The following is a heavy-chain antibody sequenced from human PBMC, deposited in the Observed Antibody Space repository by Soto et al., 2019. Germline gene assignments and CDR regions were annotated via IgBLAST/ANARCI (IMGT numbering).Heavy chain of an antibody. V-gene: IGHV4-59*01. D-gene: IGHD3-10*01. CDR3: ARDSYGSGISIDY. Sequence: PSETLSLTCTVSGGSISSYYWSWIRQPPGKGLEWIGYIYYSGRTNYNPSLKSRVNISVDTSKIQFSLMLSSVTAADTAVYYCARDSYGSGISIDYWGQGTLVTVSS. CDR1: GGSISSYY. J-gene: IGHJ4*02. CDR2: IYYSGRT.